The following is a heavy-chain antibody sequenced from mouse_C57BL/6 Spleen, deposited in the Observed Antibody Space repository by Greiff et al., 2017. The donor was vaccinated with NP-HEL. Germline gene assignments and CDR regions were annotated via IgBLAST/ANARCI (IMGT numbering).Heavy chain of an antibody. CDR3: ALTGGYAMDY. CDR1: GFTFTDYY. V-gene: IGHV14-2*01. CDR2: IDPEDGET. J-gene: IGHJ4*01. Sequence: EVQLQQSGAELVKPGASVKLSCTASGFTFTDYYMHWVKQRTEQGLEWIGRIDPEDGETNYAPKFQGKATITADKSSITAYLQLSSLTSEDAAVYYCALTGGYAMDYWGQGTSVTVSS.